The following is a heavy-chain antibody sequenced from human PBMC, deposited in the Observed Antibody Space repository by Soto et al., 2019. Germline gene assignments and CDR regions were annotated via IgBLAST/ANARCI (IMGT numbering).Heavy chain of an antibody. CDR2: ISGYNGNT. Sequence: GASVKVSCKTSGYKFTNYGISWVRQAPGQGLEWVGWISGYNGNTKYAQKFQGRVTMTTDTSTGTAYMELTSLRSDDTAFYFCASEQQQSNWLDPWG. CDR1: GYKFTNYG. CDR3: ASEQQQSNWLDP. V-gene: IGHV1-18*01. D-gene: IGHD6-13*01. J-gene: IGHJ5*02.